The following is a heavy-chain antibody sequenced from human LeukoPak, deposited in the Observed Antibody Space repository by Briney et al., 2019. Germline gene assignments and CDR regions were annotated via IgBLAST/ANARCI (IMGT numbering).Heavy chain of an antibody. J-gene: IGHJ6*03. D-gene: IGHD1-26*01. CDR3: ARVMGATVVLWSYYYYMDV. Sequence: ASVKVSCKASGYTFTSYGISWVRQAPGRGLEWMGWISAYNGNTNYAQKLQGRVTMTTDTSTSTAYMELRSLRSDDTAVYYCARVMGATVVLWSYYYYMDVWGKGTTVTISS. V-gene: IGHV1-18*01. CDR2: ISAYNGNT. CDR1: GYTFTSYG.